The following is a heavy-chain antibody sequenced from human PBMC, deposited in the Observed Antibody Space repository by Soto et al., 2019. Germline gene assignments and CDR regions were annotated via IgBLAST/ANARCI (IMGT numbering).Heavy chain of an antibody. J-gene: IGHJ6*01. V-gene: IGHV3-23*01. Sequence: GGSLRLSCAASGFTFSSYVMSWVRQAPGKGLEWVSGISAGDGTTFYAKSVKGRFTISRDNSKNTLYLQTNSLRAEDTAVYYCVRDWSGDTCPCLDVWGQGTTVTVSS. D-gene: IGHD3-3*01. CDR2: ISAGDGTT. CDR1: GFTFSSYV. CDR3: VRDWSGDTCPCLDV.